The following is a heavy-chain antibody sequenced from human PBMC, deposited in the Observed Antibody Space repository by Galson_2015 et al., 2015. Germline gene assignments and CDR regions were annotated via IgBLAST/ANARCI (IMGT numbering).Heavy chain of an antibody. J-gene: IGHJ6*02. CDR1: GFTVSSNY. Sequence: SLRLSCAASGFTVSSNYMGWVRQAPGKGLEWVSVIYSGGSAYYADSVKGRFTISRDNSKNTLYLQMNSLRAEDTAVYYCARDQAIFGVVISGMDVWGQGTTVTVSS. CDR2: IYSGGSA. V-gene: IGHV3-66*02. D-gene: IGHD3-3*01. CDR3: ARDQAIFGVVISGMDV.